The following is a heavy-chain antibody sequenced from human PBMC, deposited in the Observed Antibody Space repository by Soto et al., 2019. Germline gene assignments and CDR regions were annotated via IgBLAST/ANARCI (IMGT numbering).Heavy chain of an antibody. J-gene: IGHJ4*02. CDR1: GYTFTSYG. V-gene: IGHV1-18*01. CDR3: ARDWFGIDY. D-gene: IGHD3-16*01. CDR2: INPYNGNT. Sequence: QVQLVQSGAEVKKPGASVKVSCKASGYTFTSYGISWVRQAPGQGLEWMGWINPYNGNTNYAQKLQGSVTMTTDTSTNAAYMELRSLGSADTAVYYCARDWFGIDYWGQGPLVSVSS.